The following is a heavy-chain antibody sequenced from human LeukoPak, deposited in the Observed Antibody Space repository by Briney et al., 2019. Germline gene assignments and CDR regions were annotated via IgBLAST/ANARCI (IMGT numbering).Heavy chain of an antibody. V-gene: IGHV4-59*01. J-gene: IGHJ5*02. CDR3: AGSKAIGGFLGRDESRRYNWFGP. CDR2: IYYSGST. CDR1: GGSISSYY. Sequence: SETLSLTRTVSGGSISSYYWSWIRQPPGKGLEWIGYIYYSGSTNYNPSLKSRVTISVDTSKKQFSLKLNSVTAADTAVYYCAGSKAIGGFLGRDESRRYNWFGPWGQGTLVTVSS. D-gene: IGHD3-10*01.